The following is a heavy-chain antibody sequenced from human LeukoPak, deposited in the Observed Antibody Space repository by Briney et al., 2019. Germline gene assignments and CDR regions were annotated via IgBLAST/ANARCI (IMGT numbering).Heavy chain of an antibody. Sequence: SETLSLTCTVSGGSIGSDHYYWNWIRQPAGKGLEWIGRIYTGGSTNYNPSLKSRVTISIDTSKKQFSLKLSSVTAADTAVYYCARDSFDGSGYRPFDFWGQGTLVTVSS. J-gene: IGHJ4*02. D-gene: IGHD3-22*01. V-gene: IGHV4-61*02. CDR2: IYTGGST. CDR1: GGSIGSDHYY. CDR3: ARDSFDGSGYRPFDF.